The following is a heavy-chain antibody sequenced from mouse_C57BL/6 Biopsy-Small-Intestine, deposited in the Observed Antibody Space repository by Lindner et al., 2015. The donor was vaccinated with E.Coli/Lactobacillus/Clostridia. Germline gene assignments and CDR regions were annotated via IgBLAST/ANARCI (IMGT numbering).Heavy chain of an antibody. D-gene: IGHD2-4*01. CDR3: TRGDYDYGENAMDY. CDR2: IDPENGDT. Sequence: VQLQESGAELVRPGASVKLSCTASGFNIKDDYMHWVKQRPEQGLEWIGRIDPENGDTEYASKFQGKATITADTSSNTAYLQLSSLTSEDTAVYYCTRGDYDYGENAMDYWGQGTSVPRLL. CDR1: GFNIKDDY. V-gene: IGHV14-4*01. J-gene: IGHJ4*01.